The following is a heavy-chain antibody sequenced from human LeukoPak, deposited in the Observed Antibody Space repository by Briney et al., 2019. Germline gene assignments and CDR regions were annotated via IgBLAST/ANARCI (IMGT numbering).Heavy chain of an antibody. CDR1: EFSVGSNY. V-gene: IGHV3-66*01. CDR2: IYSGGST. Sequence: GGSLRLSCAACEFSVGSNYMTWVRQAPGKGLEWVSLIYSGGSTYYADSVKGRFTISRDNSKNTLYLQMNSLRAEDTAVYYCAKDGLRYRSNYMDVWGKGTTVTISS. CDR3: AKDGLRYRSNYMDV. J-gene: IGHJ6*03. D-gene: IGHD3-9*01.